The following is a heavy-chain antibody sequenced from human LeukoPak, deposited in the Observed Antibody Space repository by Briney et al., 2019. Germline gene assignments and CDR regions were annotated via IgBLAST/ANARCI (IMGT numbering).Heavy chain of an antibody. Sequence: PGGSLRLSCAASGFSFSSSTMNWVRQAPGKGLEWVSSITRTSSYINYADSVKGRFTISRDNSKNTLYLQMNSLRAEDTAVYYCAREGYGLATGNWFDPWGQGTLVTVSS. V-gene: IGHV3-21*01. CDR3: AREGYGLATGNWFDP. CDR1: GFSFSSST. J-gene: IGHJ5*02. D-gene: IGHD5-18*01. CDR2: ITRTSSYI.